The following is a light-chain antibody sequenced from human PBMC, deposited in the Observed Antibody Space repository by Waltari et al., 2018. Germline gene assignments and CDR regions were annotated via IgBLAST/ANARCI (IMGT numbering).Light chain of an antibody. V-gene: IGKV2-28*01. CDR1: QCLVQSSGDTC. CDR3: MQARQTPWT. Sequence: QCLVQSSGDTCVYWYWQKPGQAPQLLICLVSSRCSGVPGRFSGSGSGTDFTLKISRGEAEDVGVYFCMQARQTPWTFGQGTKVEIK. CDR2: LVS. J-gene: IGKJ1*01.